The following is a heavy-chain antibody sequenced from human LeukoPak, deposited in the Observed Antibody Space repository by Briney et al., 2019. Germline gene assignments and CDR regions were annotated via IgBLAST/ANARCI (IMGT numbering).Heavy chain of an antibody. Sequence: ASVKVSCKVSGYTLTELSMHWVRQAPGKGLEWMGGFDPEDGETIYAQKFQGRVTITADESTSTAYMELSSLRSEDTAVYYCASVDTAMADYWGQGTLVTVSS. CDR1: GYTLTELS. V-gene: IGHV1-24*01. D-gene: IGHD5-18*01. J-gene: IGHJ4*02. CDR2: FDPEDGET. CDR3: ASVDTAMADY.